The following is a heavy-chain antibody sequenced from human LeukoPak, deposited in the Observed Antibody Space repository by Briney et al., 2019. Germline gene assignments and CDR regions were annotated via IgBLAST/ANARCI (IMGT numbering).Heavy chain of an antibody. CDR3: IAFESGRYH. V-gene: IGHV3-15*01. Sequence: GGSLRLSCAASGFSFTNAWMNWVRQAPGKGLEWVGRVKRKSDGGTADYAAPVEGRFTISRDDSKNTLYLQINSLKTEDTAIYYCIAFESGRYHWGQGTLVTVSS. CDR2: VKRKSDGGTA. J-gene: IGHJ5*02. CDR1: GFSFTNAW. D-gene: IGHD2-15*01.